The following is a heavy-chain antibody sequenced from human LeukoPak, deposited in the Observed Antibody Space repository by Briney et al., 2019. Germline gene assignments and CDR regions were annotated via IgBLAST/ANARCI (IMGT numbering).Heavy chain of an antibody. J-gene: IGHJ5*02. CDR2: IYWDDDK. V-gene: IGHV2-5*02. Sequence: SGPTLVNPTQTLTLTCTFSGFSLSTSGVGVGWIRQPPGKALEWLALIYWDDDKRYSPSLKSRLTITKDTSKNQVVLTMTNMDPVDTATYYCAHRVPLDDFWSGYYKRRYIWFDPWGQGTLVTVSS. CDR1: GFSLSTSGVG. D-gene: IGHD3-3*01. CDR3: AHRVPLDDFWSGYYKRRYIWFDP.